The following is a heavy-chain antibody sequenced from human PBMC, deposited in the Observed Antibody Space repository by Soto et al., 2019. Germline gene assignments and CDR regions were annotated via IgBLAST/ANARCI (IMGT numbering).Heavy chain of an antibody. J-gene: IGHJ6*02. CDR3: ERGRGYRTSWYANHYAMDV. CDR1: GGSFSCYV. Sequence: SKTRSLTSAVYGGSFSCYVCTWIRHCPGKGLASMGEINHIRGTSYNPSLKSRVTISVDTSKNQFYLTLTSVTDADTAVYYCERGRGYRTSWYANHYAMDVWGQGTTVTVSS. D-gene: IGHD6-13*01. CDR2: INHIRGT. V-gene: IGHV4-34*01.